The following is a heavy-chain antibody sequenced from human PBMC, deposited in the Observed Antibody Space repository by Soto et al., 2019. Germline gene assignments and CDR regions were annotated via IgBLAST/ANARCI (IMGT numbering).Heavy chain of an antibody. CDR3: ARGRRSITIFGVVYSYFDY. CDR1: GGTFSSYA. D-gene: IGHD3-3*01. Sequence: SVKVSCKASGGTFSSYAISWVRQAPGQGLEWMGGIIPIFGTANYAQKFQGRVTITADESTSTAYMELSSLRSEDTAVYYCARGRRSITIFGVVYSYFDYWGQGTLVTVSS. CDR2: IIPIFGTA. V-gene: IGHV1-69*13. J-gene: IGHJ4*02.